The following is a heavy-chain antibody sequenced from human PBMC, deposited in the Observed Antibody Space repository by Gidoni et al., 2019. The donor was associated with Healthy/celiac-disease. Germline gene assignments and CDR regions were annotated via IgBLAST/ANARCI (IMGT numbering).Heavy chain of an antibody. CDR3: AKDFRDPYY. CDR2: ISGRGGST. J-gene: IGHJ4*02. V-gene: IGHV3-23*01. D-gene: IGHD3-10*01. CDR1: GFPFSSYA. Sequence: EVQLLESGGGLVQPGGSLGLSCTASGFPFSSYAMSWVRQAPGKGLEWVSAISGRGGSTYYADSVKGRFTISRDNSKNTLYLQMNSLRAEDTAVYYCAKDFRDPYYWGQGTLVTVSS.